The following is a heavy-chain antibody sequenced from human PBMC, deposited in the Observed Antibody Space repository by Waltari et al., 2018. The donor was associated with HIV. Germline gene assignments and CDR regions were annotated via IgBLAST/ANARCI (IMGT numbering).Heavy chain of an antibody. CDR2: MINGGRS. J-gene: IGHJ6*02. CDR1: GAPIIGYY. V-gene: IGHV4-4*07. Sequence: QIQVQESSPGLVRPSETLSLTCNVYGAPIIGYYWGWIRQSVAKKVGVAKKLEWIARMINGGRSSVRGGLESRASMSMDSSKNPVSLNLKSVTAADATVYDCEKSTFLGVAPSDWFDVWGPGTAVTVAS. D-gene: IGHD3-9*01. CDR3: EKSTFLGVAPSDWFDV.